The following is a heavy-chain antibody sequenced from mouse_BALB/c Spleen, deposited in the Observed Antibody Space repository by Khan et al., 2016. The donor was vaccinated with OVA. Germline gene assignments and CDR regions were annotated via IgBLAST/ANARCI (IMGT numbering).Heavy chain of an antibody. CDR3: ARDHPIPMDY. J-gene: IGHJ4*01. Sequence: EVELVESGGDLVQPGGSLRLSCATSGFTFSDYYMSWVRQPPGKALEWLGFIRNKANGYTTEYSASVKGRFTISRDNSQSILYLQMNTLRAEDSATYYCARDHPIPMDYWGQGTSVTVSS. CDR2: IRNKANGYTT. D-gene: IGHD2-14*01. CDR1: GFTFSDYY. V-gene: IGHV7-3*02.